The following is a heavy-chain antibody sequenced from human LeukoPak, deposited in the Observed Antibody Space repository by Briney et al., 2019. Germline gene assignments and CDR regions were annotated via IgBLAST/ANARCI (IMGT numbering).Heavy chain of an antibody. CDR3: TRQWHTPSDY. CDR2: INGDGSST. CDR1: GFIFNNYW. Sequence: GGSLRLSCTASGFIFNNYWMHWFRQTPGEGPLWLSRINGDGSSTSYANSVQVRFIISRDNAKNTLYLQMNSLRAEDTAVYYCTRQWHTPSDYWGQGTLVTVSS. J-gene: IGHJ4*02. D-gene: IGHD6-19*01. V-gene: IGHV3-74*01.